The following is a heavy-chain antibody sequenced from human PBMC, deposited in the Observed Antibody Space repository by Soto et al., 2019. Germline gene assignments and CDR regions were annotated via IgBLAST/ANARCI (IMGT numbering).Heavy chain of an antibody. V-gene: IGHV5-51*01. CDR1: GYSITIYW. CDR3: ARSYSSSSYFDY. D-gene: IGHD6-6*01. Sequence: RRESLKISCTGSGYSITIYWIACVRQMPGKGLEWMGMIYPGDSDTRYSPSFQGQVTISADKSITTAYLQWSSLSASDTAMYYCARSYSSSSYFDYWGQGALVTVSS. J-gene: IGHJ4*02. CDR2: IYPGDSDT.